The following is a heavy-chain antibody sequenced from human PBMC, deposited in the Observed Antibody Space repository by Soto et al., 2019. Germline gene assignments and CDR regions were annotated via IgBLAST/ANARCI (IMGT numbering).Heavy chain of an antibody. CDR1: GFTLSIYA. D-gene: IGHD3-22*01. CDR3: VKGEYYYDSSGYYPFDY. V-gene: IGHV3-64D*06. Sequence: PGGSLRLSCSASGFTLSIYAMHWVRQAPGKGLEYVSSISTNGGSTDYADSVKGRFTISRDNSKNTVYLQMSSLRVEDTAVYYCVKGEYYYDSSGYYPFDYWGQGT. J-gene: IGHJ4*02. CDR2: ISTNGGST.